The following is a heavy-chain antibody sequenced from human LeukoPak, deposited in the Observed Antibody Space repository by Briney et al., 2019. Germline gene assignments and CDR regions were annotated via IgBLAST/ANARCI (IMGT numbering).Heavy chain of an antibody. CDR3: ATIDGHYDSSGY. V-gene: IGHV1-18*01. CDR2: ISAYNGNT. CDR1: GYTFTSYG. J-gene: IGHJ4*02. Sequence: GASVKVSCKASGYTFTSYGISWVRQAPGQGLERMGWISAYNGNTNYAQKLQGRVTMTEDTSTDTAYMELSSLRSEDTAVYYCATIDGHYDSSGYWGQGTLVIVSS. D-gene: IGHD3-22*01.